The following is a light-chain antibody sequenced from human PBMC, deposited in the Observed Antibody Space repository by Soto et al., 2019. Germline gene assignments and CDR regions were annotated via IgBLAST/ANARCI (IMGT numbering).Light chain of an antibody. CDR2: EVT. Sequence: QSVLTQPPSASGSPGQSVTISCTGTSSDVGGYNYVSWYQQHPGKAPKLMIYEVTKRPSGVPVRFSGSKSGNTASLTVSGLQAEDEADYYCSSYAGSSNYVVFGGGTQLTVL. CDR3: SSYAGSSNYVV. V-gene: IGLV2-8*01. CDR1: SSDVGGYNY. J-gene: IGLJ2*01.